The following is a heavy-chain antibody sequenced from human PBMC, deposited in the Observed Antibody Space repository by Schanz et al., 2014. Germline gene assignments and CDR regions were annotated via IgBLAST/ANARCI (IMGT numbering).Heavy chain of an antibody. CDR1: GFIFGSSV. J-gene: IGHJ6*02. CDR3: LAPDYGMDV. V-gene: IGHV3-23*04. Sequence: ERLVESGGGVVQPGRSLRLSCAASGFIFGSSVMAWVRQAPGKGLEWVSGITGASDHIDYAESVKGRFTISRDNSKNTLYLQMNSLRAEDTAVYYCLAPDYGMDVWGQGTTVTVSS. CDR2: ITGASDHI.